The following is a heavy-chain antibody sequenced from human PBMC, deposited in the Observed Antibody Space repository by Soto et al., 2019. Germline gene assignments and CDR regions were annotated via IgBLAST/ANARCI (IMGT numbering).Heavy chain of an antibody. CDR1: GFTFSSYA. J-gene: IGHJ5*02. D-gene: IGHD4-17*01. CDR2: ISGSGGST. V-gene: IGHV3-23*01. CDR3: AKGGYDYGDYEAYNWFDP. Sequence: VQLLESGGGLVQPGGSLRLSCAASGFTFSSYAMSWVRQAPGKGLEWVSAISGSGGSTYYADSVKGRFTISRDNSKNTLYLQMNSLRAEDTAVYYCAKGGYDYGDYEAYNWFDPWGQGTLVTVSS.